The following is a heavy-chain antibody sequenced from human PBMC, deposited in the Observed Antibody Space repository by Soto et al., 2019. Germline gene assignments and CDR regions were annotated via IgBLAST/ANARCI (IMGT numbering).Heavy chain of an antibody. Sequence: QVQLVESGGGVVQPGRSLRLSCAASGFTFSSYGMHWVRQAPGKGLEWVAVISYDGSNKYYADSVKGRFTISRDNSRNTLYLQMNSLRTEDTAVFYCAKQLVLEMATTSGTFDIWGQGTMVTVSS. CDR3: AKQLVLEMATTSGTFDI. D-gene: IGHD6-6*01. V-gene: IGHV3-30*18. CDR1: GFTFSSYG. CDR2: ISYDGSNK. J-gene: IGHJ3*02.